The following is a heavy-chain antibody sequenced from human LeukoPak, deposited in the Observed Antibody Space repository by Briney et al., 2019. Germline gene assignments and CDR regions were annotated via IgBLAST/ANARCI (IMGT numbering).Heavy chain of an antibody. CDR3: SRYSYGPFDY. D-gene: IGHD5-18*01. CDR2: IYYSGST. CDR1: GGSISSGGYY. V-gene: IGHV4-61*08. J-gene: IGHJ4*02. Sequence: SETLSLTCTVSGGSISSGGYYWSWIRQPPGKGLEWIGYIYYSGSTNYNPSLKSRVTISVDTFKNQFSLKLSSVTAADTAVYYCSRYSYGPFDYWGQGTLVTVSS.